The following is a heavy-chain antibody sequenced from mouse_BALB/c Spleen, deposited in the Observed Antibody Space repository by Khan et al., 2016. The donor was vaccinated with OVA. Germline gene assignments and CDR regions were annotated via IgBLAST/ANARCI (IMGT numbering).Heavy chain of an antibody. J-gene: IGHJ4*01. V-gene: IGHV9-3-1*01. CDR3: ARPPYFSYVMVY. Sequence: QIQLVQSGPELKKPGETVKISCKASGYTFTNYGLNWVKQAPGKGLQWMGWINTNTGEPTYAVDFKGRFAFSLETSASTAYLQINNLKNEDTATXFWARPPYFSYVMVYWGQGTSVTVSS. CDR1: GYTFTNYG. D-gene: IGHD2-10*01. CDR2: INTNTGEP.